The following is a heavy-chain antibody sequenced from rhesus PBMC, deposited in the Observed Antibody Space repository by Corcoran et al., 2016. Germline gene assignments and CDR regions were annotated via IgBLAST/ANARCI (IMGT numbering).Heavy chain of an antibody. CDR2: ISIGGGT. Sequence: VEQLVESGGGLVQPGASLRLSCAASEFTFSCVTMLWGRPTPGKGREWVSGISIGGGTYYPDSVKGRFTISRDNAKNSLYLQMNSLRAEDTAVYYCARGYRFDVWGPGVLVTVSS. J-gene: IGHJ5-1*01. CDR1: EFTFSCVT. CDR3: ARGYRFDV. V-gene: IGHV3-132*01.